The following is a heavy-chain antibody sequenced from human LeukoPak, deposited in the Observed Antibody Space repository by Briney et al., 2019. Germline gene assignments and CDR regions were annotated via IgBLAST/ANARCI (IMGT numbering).Heavy chain of an antibody. CDR3: ARGAGAFDY. CDR2: IYTSGST. Sequence: SETLSLTCTVSGGSISSGSYYWSWIRQPAGKGLEWIGRIYTSGSTNYNPSLKSRVTISVDTSKNQFSLKLSSVTAADTAVYYCARGAGAFDYWGQGTLVTVSS. V-gene: IGHV4-61*02. J-gene: IGHJ4*02. CDR1: GGSISSGSYY. D-gene: IGHD3-10*01.